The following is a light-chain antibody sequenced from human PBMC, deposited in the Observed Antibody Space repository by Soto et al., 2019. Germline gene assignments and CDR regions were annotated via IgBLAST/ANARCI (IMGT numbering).Light chain of an antibody. CDR2: GVS. J-gene: IGKJ3*01. CDR3: QQYGSSPFT. CDR1: QSVTINY. Sequence: ENVLTQSPGTLSLSPGERATLSCRASQSVTINYLAWYQQKPGQAPRLLIYGVSTRATGIPGRFSGSGSGTDFTLTISRLEPEDFAVYYCQQYGSSPFTFGPGTKVDIK. V-gene: IGKV3-20*01.